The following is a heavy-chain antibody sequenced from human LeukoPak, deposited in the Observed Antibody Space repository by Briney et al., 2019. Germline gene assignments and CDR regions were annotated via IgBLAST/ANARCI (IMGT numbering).Heavy chain of an antibody. Sequence: GGSLRLSCAASGFTFSSYSMNWVRQAPGKGLEWVSYISSSSSTIYCADSVKGRFTISRDNAKNSLYLQMNSLRAEDTAVYYCARDGYIVVVPAAMVYWGQGTLVTVSS. J-gene: IGHJ4*02. D-gene: IGHD2-2*01. V-gene: IGHV3-48*01. CDR1: GFTFSSYS. CDR3: ARDGYIVVVPAAMVY. CDR2: ISSSSSTI.